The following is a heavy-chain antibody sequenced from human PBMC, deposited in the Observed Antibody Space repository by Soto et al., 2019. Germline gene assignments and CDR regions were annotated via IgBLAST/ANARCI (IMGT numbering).Heavy chain of an antibody. V-gene: IGHV4-4*02. D-gene: IGHD5-12*01. CDR3: ARDSSVDPEATDY. CDR2: VYHSGNT. J-gene: IGHJ4*02. Sequence: QLQLQESGPGLVKPSETLSLTCAVSGDSISSADWWSWFRQAPGKGLEGIGEVYHSGNTNYNPSLKSAVTISVYKSQAPFSLKFISVTAADTAVYYCARDSSVDPEATDYWGQGALVTVSS. CDR1: GDSISSADW.